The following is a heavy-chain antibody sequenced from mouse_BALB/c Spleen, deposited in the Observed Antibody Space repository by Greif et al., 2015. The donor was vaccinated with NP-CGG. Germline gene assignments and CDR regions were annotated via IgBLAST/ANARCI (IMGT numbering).Heavy chain of an antibody. Sequence: QVQLKQSGAELAKPGAPVKMSCKASGYTFTSYWMHWVKQRPGQGLEWIGYINPSTGYTEYNQKFKDKATLTADKSSSTAYMQLSSLTSEDSAVYYCARYYYAMDYWGQGTSVTVSS. CDR3: ARYYYAMDY. CDR2: INPSTGYT. J-gene: IGHJ4*01. V-gene: IGHV1-7*01. CDR1: GYTFTSYW.